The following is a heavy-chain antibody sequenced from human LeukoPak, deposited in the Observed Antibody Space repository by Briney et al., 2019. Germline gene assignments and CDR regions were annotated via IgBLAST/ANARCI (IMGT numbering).Heavy chain of an antibody. V-gene: IGHV3-30*04. CDR1: GFTFSSYA. CDR3: ARRRGVTFGDFDY. J-gene: IGHJ4*02. D-gene: IGHD3-10*01. Sequence: PGGSLRPSCAASGFTFSSYAMHWVRQAPGKGLEWVAVISYDGSNKYYADSVKGRFTISRDNSKNTLYLQMNSLRAEDTAVYYCARRRGVTFGDFDYWGQGTLVTVSS. CDR2: ISYDGSNK.